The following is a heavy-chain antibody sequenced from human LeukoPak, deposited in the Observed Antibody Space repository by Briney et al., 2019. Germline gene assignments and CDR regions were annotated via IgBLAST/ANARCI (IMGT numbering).Heavy chain of an antibody. D-gene: IGHD2-2*01. J-gene: IGHJ5*02. CDR1: GFTFSSYS. V-gene: IGHV3-21*01. CDR2: ISSSSSYI. Sequence: PGGSLRLSCAASGFTFSSYSMTWVRQAPGKGLEWVSSISSSSSYIYYADSVKGRFTISRDNAKNSLYLQMNSLRAEDTAVYYCARAVAYDIVVVPAAAWGQGTLVTVSS. CDR3: ARAVAYDIVVVPAAA.